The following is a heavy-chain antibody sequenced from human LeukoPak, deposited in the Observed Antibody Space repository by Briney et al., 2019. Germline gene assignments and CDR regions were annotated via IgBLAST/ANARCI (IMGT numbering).Heavy chain of an antibody. D-gene: IGHD2-15*01. CDR1: GFRFSSYA. CDR2: ISGSGGST. CDR3: AKPVSRSLYYFDY. Sequence: PGGSLRLACAASGFRFSSYAMSWVRQAPGKGLEWVSAISGSGGSTYYADSVKGRFTISRDNSKNTLYLQMNSLRAEDTAVYYCAKPVSRSLYYFDYWGQGTLVTVSS. V-gene: IGHV3-23*01. J-gene: IGHJ4*02.